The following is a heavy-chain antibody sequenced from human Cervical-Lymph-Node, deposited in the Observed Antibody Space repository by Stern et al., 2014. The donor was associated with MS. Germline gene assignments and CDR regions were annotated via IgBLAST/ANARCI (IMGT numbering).Heavy chain of an antibody. J-gene: IGHJ6*04. CDR3: ARDGRHRYTYALDV. D-gene: IGHD1-14*01. CDR1: GGTFHVYA. CDR2: IIPVFGTA. V-gene: IGHV1-69*01. Sequence: QVQLVQSGAEVKKPGSSVKVSCKASGGTFHVYAINWLRQAPGQGLEWMGGIIPVFGTANYAQNFQGRVTMTADESTRTSSMQLSSLTFNDTAVYYCARDGRHRYTYALDVWGKGTTVTVSS.